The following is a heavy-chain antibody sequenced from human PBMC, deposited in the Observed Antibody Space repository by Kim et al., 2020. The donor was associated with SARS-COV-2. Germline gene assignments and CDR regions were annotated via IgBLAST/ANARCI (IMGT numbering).Heavy chain of an antibody. D-gene: IGHD2-15*01. Sequence: GGSLRLSCAASGFTFSSYAMHWVRQAPGKGQEWVAVISYDGSNKYYADSVKGRFTISRDNAKNTLNLQMNSLRAEDTAVYYCARDGMVVAATPPYFDYWGQGTLVTVSS. CDR2: ISYDGSNK. CDR1: GFTFSSYA. V-gene: IGHV3-30*04. J-gene: IGHJ4*02. CDR3: ARDGMVVAATPPYFDY.